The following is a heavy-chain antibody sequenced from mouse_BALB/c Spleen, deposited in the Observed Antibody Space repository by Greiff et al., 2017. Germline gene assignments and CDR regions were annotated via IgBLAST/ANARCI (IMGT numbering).Heavy chain of an antibody. CDR2: ISDGGSYT. CDR1: GFTFSDYY. CDR3: ARGAYYGNYAWFAY. D-gene: IGHD2-10*01. J-gene: IGHJ3*01. Sequence: EVKLEESGGGLVKPGGSLKLSCAASGFTFSDYYMYWVRQTPEKRLEWVATISDGGSYTYYPDSVKGRFTISRDNAKNNLYLQMSSLKSEDTAMYYCARGAYYGNYAWFAYWGQGTLVTVSA. V-gene: IGHV5-4*02.